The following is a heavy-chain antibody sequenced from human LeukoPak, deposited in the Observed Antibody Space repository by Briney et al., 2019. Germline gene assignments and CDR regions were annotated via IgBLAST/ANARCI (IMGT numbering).Heavy chain of an antibody. CDR2: MYYTGST. CDR3: ARQSDNSGWSTYGY. Sequence: PSETLSLTCTVSGGSIRSSTYYWGWIRQPPGKGLEWIGSMYYTGSTYYSPSLKSRVTISVDTSKNQFSLKLSSVTAADTAVYYCARQSDNSGWSTYGYWGQGTLVTVSS. J-gene: IGHJ4*02. CDR1: GGSIRSSTYY. V-gene: IGHV4-39*01. D-gene: IGHD6-19*01.